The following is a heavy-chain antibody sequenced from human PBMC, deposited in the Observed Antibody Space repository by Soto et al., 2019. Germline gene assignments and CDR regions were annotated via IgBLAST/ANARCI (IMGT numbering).Heavy chain of an antibody. CDR1: GGSISSGDYY. V-gene: IGHV4-30-4*01. J-gene: IGHJ3*02. D-gene: IGHD1-26*01. CDR2: IYYSGST. Sequence: SETLSLTCTDSGGSISSGDYYWSWIRQPPGKGLEWIGYIYYSGSTYYNPSLKSRVTISVDTSKNQFSLKLSSVAAADTAVYYCARAGWELAGDAFDIWGQGTMVTVSS. CDR3: ARAGWELAGDAFDI.